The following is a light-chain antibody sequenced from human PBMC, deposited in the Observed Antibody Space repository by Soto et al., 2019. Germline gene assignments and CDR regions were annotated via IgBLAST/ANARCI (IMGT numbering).Light chain of an antibody. Sequence: EIVMTQSPATLSVSPGGRATLSCRASQSISDTLAWYQQKPGQAPRLLIHGASTRAPGFPARFSGSGSGTDFTLTISSLEPEDFAVYYCQQPRVTFGQGTRLEIK. J-gene: IGKJ5*01. CDR1: QSISDT. CDR3: QQPRVT. CDR2: GAS. V-gene: IGKV3-15*01.